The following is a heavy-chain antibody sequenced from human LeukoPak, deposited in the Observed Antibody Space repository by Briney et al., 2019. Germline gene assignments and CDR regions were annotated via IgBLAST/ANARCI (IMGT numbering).Heavy chain of an antibody. Sequence: GGSLRLSCAASGFSFRSYGMHWVRQAPGKGLEWVAVISSDEINEYYADSVKGRFTISRDNSKNTLYLQINSLRGEDAAVYYCAKGESITSAWFDSWGQGTLVTVSS. CDR2: ISSDEINE. CDR1: GFSFRSYG. V-gene: IGHV3-30*18. J-gene: IGHJ5*01. CDR3: AKGESITSAWFDS. D-gene: IGHD5-24*01.